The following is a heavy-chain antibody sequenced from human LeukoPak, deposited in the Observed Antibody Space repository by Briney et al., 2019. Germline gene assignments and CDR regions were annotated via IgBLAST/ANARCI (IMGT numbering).Heavy chain of an antibody. Sequence: GGSLRLSCAASGFTFSNYAISWVRQAPGKRLEWVSAITGSGGTTYYADSAKGRFAISRDNSKNTMYLQMNSLRAEDTAVYYCAKGSDKYGIKAYADFWGQGTLVTVSS. D-gene: IGHD2-8*01. J-gene: IGHJ4*02. CDR2: ITGSGGTT. CDR1: GFTFSNYA. CDR3: AKGSDKYGIKAYADF. V-gene: IGHV3-23*01.